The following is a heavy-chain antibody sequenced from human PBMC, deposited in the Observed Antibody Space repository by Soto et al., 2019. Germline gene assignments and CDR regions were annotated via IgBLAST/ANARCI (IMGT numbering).Heavy chain of an antibody. J-gene: IGHJ4*02. CDR2: GSWNSGSI. D-gene: IGHD5-12*01. CDR3: ARDFGGYSGYLFDY. Sequence: EVQLVESGGGLVQPGRSLRLSCAASGFTFDDYAMNWVRQAPGKGLEWVSGGSWNSGSIGYADSVKGRFTISRDNAKNSLYLQMNSLRADDTALYYCARDFGGYSGYLFDYWGQGTLVTVSS. CDR1: GFTFDDYA. V-gene: IGHV3-9*01.